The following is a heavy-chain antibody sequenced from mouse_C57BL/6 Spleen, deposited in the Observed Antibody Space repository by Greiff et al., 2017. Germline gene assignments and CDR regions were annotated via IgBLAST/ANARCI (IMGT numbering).Heavy chain of an antibody. J-gene: IGHJ4*01. CDR3: ARGWRYAMDY. CDR1: ASTFPSSW. Sequence: VQLQQPGVDLVMPGASVNLSSKASASTFPSSWMHWVNRRPGQGLEWIGEIDPSDSYTNYNQKFKGKSTLTVDKSSSTAYMQLSSLTSEDSAVYYCARGWRYAMDYWGQGTSVTVSS. D-gene: IGHD3-3*01. V-gene: IGHV1-69*01. CDR2: IDPSDSYT.